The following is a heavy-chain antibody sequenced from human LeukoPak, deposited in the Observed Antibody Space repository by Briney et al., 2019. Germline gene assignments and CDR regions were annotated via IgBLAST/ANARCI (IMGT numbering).Heavy chain of an antibody. CDR3: ARLIAVAGKYRGHCDY. J-gene: IGHJ4*02. D-gene: IGHD6-19*01. V-gene: IGHV4-59*08. CDR2: IYYSGST. CDR1: RGSLSTYY. Sequence: SETLSLTCIISRGSLSTYYWSWIRQPPGKGLEWIGYIYYSGSTNYNPSLMSRLTISVDTSKNQFSLKLSSVTAADTAVYYCARLIAVAGKYRGHCDYWGQGALVTVSS.